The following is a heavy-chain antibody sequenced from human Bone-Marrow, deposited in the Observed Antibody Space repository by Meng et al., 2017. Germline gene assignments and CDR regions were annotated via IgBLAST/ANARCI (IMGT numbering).Heavy chain of an antibody. CDR3: AREGGSTGYYYDSSGYAPYFDY. D-gene: IGHD3-22*01. V-gene: IGHV3-66*02. J-gene: IGHJ4*02. Sequence: GESLKISCAASGFTVSSNYMSWVRQAPGKGLEWVSVIYSGGSTYYADSVKGRFTISRDNSKNTLYLQMNSLRAEDTAVYYCAREGGSTGYYYDSSGYAPYFDYWGQGTLVTVSS. CDR1: GFTVSSNY. CDR2: IYSGGST.